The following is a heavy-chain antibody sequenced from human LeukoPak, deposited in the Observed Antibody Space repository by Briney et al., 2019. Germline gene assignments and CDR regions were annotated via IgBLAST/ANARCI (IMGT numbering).Heavy chain of an antibody. CDR1: GFTFSSYG. CDR3: ARDRHCANGVCHSPPGMDV. CDR2: IWFDGKNE. V-gene: IGHV3-33*01. J-gene: IGHJ6*02. Sequence: QPGGSLRLSCAASGFTFSSYGMHWVRQAPGKGLEWVADIWFDGKNEHFADSVKGRFTISRDNSKNTMYLQINSLRAEDTAVYYCARDRHCANGVCHSPPGMDVWGQGTAVTVSS. D-gene: IGHD2-8*01.